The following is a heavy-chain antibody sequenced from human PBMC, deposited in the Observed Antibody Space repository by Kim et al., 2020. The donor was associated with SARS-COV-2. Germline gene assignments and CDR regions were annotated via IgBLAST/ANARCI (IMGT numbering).Heavy chain of an antibody. CDR2: INPNSGGT. V-gene: IGHV1-2*06. J-gene: IGHJ4*02. CDR1: GYTFTGYY. Sequence: ASVKVSCKASGYTFTGYYMHWVRQAPGQGLEWMGRINPNSGGTNYAQKFQGRVTMTRDTSISTAYMELSRLRSDDTAVYYCASDSSGYSYFDYWGQGTLVTVSS. CDR3: ASDSSGYSYFDY. D-gene: IGHD3-22*01.